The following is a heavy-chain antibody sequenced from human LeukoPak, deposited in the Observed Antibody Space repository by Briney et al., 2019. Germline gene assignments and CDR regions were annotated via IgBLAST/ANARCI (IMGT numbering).Heavy chain of an antibody. Sequence: GGSLRLSCAASGFTFSSYWMSWVRQAPGKGLEWVANIKQDGSEKDYVDSVKGRFTISRDNAKNSLYLQMDSLRVEDTAVYYCARKGGYSSGYYYWGQGTLVTVSS. CDR1: GFTFSSYW. CDR3: ARKGGYSSGYYY. D-gene: IGHD3-22*01. J-gene: IGHJ4*02. V-gene: IGHV3-7*01. CDR2: IKQDGSEK.